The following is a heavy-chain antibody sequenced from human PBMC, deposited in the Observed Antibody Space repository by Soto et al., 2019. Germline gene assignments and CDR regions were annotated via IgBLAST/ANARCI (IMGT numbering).Heavy chain of an antibody. D-gene: IGHD3-10*01. CDR2: ISYDGSNK. Sequence: QVQLVESGGGVVQPGRSLRLSCAASGFTFSSYGMHWVRQAPGKGLEWVAVISYDGSNKYYADSVKGRFTISRDNSKNTLYLQMNSLRAEDTAVYYWAKIPTLWTQSYFDYWGQGTLVTVSS. J-gene: IGHJ4*02. CDR3: AKIPTLWTQSYFDY. CDR1: GFTFSSYG. V-gene: IGHV3-30*18.